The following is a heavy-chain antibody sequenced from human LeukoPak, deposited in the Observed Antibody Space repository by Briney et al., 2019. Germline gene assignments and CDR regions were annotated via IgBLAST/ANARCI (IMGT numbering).Heavy chain of an antibody. J-gene: IGHJ4*02. Sequence: GGSLRLSCAASGFTFNTYSMNWVRQAPGKGLEWISYISGSSGTIYYADSVKGRFTISRDNAKNSVFLQTNSLRAEDTAVYYCARDMYGDYVFDYWGQGTLVTVSS. V-gene: IGHV3-48*01. CDR2: ISGSSGTI. CDR1: GFTFNTYS. D-gene: IGHD4-17*01. CDR3: ARDMYGDYVFDY.